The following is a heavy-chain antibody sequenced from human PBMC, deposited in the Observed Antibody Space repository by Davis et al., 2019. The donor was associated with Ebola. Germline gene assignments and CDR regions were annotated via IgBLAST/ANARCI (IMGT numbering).Heavy chain of an antibody. CDR2: IYYSGST. J-gene: IGHJ4*02. V-gene: IGHV4-59*12. CDR1: GGSISSYY. D-gene: IGHD6-19*01. Sequence: SETLSLTCTVSGGSISSYYWSWIRQPPGKGLEWIGYIYYSGSTNYNPSLKSRVTISVDTSKNQFSLKLSSVTAADTAVYYCARSSRQWLAPLGYWGQGTLVTVSS. CDR3: ARSSRQWLAPLGY.